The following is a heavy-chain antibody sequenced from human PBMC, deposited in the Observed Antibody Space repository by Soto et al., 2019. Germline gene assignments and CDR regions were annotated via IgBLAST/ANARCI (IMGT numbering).Heavy chain of an antibody. CDR1: GYTFTSYG. Sequence: ASVKVSCKASGYTFTSYGISWVRQAPGQWLEWMGWISAYNGNTNYAQKLQGRVTMTTDTSTSTAYMELRSLRSDDTAVYYCARGSGWFMSQYYYGMDVWGQGTTVTVSS. V-gene: IGHV1-18*01. J-gene: IGHJ6*02. CDR3: ARGSGWFMSQYYYGMDV. CDR2: ISAYNGNT. D-gene: IGHD6-19*01.